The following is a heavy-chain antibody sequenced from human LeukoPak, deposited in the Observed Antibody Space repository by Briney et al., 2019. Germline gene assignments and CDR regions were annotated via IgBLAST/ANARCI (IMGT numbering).Heavy chain of an antibody. CDR1: GYTFTSYY. CDR2: INPSGGST. J-gene: IGHJ4*02. Sequence: ASVKVSCKASGYTFTSYYMHWVRQAPGRGLEWMGIINPSGGSTSYAQKFQGRVTMTRDTSTSTVCMELSSLRSEDTAVYYCARCLYDSAGYYRYFDSWGQGTLVTVSS. D-gene: IGHD3-22*01. CDR3: ARCLYDSAGYYRYFDS. V-gene: IGHV1-46*01.